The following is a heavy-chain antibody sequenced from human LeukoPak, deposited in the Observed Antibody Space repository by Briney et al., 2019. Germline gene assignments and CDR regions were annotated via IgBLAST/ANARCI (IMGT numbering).Heavy chain of an antibody. J-gene: IGHJ4*02. V-gene: IGHV4-39*01. Sequence: SETLSRTCTVSGGSISSSSYYWGWIRQPPGKGLEWIGSIYYSGSTYYNPSLKSRVTISVDTSRNQFSLKLSSVTAADTAVYYCARVRGYYYHYWGQGTLVTVSS. D-gene: IGHD3-22*01. CDR1: GGSISSSSYY. CDR3: ARVRGYYYHY. CDR2: IYYSGST.